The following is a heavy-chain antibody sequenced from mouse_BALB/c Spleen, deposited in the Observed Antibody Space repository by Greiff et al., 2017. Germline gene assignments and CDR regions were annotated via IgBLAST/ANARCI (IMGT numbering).Heavy chain of an antibody. CDR1: GFTFSDYY. D-gene: IGHD1-2*01. V-gene: IGHV5-4*02. CDR2: ISDGGSYT. Sequence: EVMLVESGGGLVKPGGSLKLSCAASGFTFSDYYMYWVRQTPEKRLEWVANISDGGSYTYYPDSVKGRFTISRDNAKNNLYLQMSSLKSEDTAMYYCARGDYYGPWFAYWGQGTLVTVSA. J-gene: IGHJ3*01. CDR3: ARGDYYGPWFAY.